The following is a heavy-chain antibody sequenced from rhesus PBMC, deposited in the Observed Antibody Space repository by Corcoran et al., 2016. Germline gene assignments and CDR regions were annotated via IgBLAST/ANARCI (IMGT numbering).Heavy chain of an antibody. D-gene: IGHD3-9*01. CDR2: IYGSSGST. V-gene: IGHV4-76*01. J-gene: IGHJ4*01. Sequence: QVQLQESGPGLVKPSETLSLTCAVSGGSISGGYDWSWIRQPPGKGLEWIGYIYGSSGSTNYNPSLKNRVTMSKDTSKNQFSLKLSSVTAADTAVYYCARHPVPDYWGQGVLVTVSS. CDR1: GGSISGGYD. CDR3: ARHPVPDY.